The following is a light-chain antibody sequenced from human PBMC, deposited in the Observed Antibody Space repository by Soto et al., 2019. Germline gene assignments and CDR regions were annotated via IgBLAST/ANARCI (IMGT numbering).Light chain of an antibody. CDR3: SSYAGSNTFVV. J-gene: IGLJ2*01. Sequence: QSVLTQPPSASGSPGQSVTISCTGTSSDVGGYNYVSWYQHHPGKAPKLMIYEVSKRPPGVPDRFSGSKSGNTASLTVSGLQAEDEADYYCSSYAGSNTFVVFGGGTKLTVL. V-gene: IGLV2-8*01. CDR2: EVS. CDR1: SSDVGGYNY.